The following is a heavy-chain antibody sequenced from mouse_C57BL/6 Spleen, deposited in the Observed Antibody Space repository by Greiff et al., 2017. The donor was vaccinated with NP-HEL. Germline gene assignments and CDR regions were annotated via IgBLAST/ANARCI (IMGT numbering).Heavy chain of an antibody. CDR3: ARDGYYGSSYSYYFDY. V-gene: IGHV1-82*01. CDR1: GYAFSSSW. CDR2: IYPGDGDT. J-gene: IGHJ2*01. Sequence: QVQLQQSGPELVKPGASVKISCKASGYAFSSSWMNWVKQRPGKGLEWIGRIYPGDGDTNYNGKFKGKATLTADKSSSTAYMQLSSLTSEDSAVYFSARDGYYGSSYSYYFDYWGQGTTLTVSS. D-gene: IGHD1-1*01.